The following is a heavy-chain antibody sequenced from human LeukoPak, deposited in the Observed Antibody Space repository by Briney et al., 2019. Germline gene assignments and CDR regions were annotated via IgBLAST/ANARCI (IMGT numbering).Heavy chain of an antibody. CDR2: IGSGGGT. D-gene: IGHD1-1*01. Sequence: GGSLRLSCAASGFTFSSSVMSWVRQAPGKGLEWVSTIGSGGGTYYADSVKGRFTISRDKSKNTLYLQVNNLRAEDTAVYYCSKRPSTGLYFFDFWGQGTLVTVSS. J-gene: IGHJ4*02. CDR3: SKRPSTGLYFFDF. CDR1: GFTFSSSV. V-gene: IGHV3-23*01.